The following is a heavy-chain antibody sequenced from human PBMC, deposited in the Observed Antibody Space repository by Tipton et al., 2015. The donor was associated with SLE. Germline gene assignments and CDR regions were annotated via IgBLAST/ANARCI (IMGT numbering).Heavy chain of an antibody. CDR2: IYYSGST. D-gene: IGHD2-15*01. J-gene: IGHJ4*02. V-gene: IGHV4-31*03. Sequence: LRLSCTVSGGSISSGGYYWSWIRQHPGKGLEWIGYIYYSGSTYYNPSLKSRVTISVDTSKNQFSLKLSSVTAADTAVYYCARGGGSNEGYFDYWGQGTLVTVSS. CDR3: ARGGGSNEGYFDY. CDR1: GGSISSGGYY.